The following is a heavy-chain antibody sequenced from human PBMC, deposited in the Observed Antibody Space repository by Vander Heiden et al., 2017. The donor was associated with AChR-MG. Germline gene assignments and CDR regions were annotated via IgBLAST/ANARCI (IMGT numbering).Heavy chain of an antibody. J-gene: IGHJ6*03. V-gene: IGHV4-34*01. CDR3: ASIAARPYYYYYYMDV. CDR2: INHSGST. D-gene: IGHD6-6*01. Sequence: QVQLQQWGAGLLKPSETLSLTCAVYGGSFSGYYWSWIRQPPGKGLEWIGEINHSGSTNYNPSLKGRVTISVDTSKNQFSLKLSSVTAADTAVYYCASIAARPYYYYYYMDVWGKGTTVTVSS. CDR1: GGSFSGYY.